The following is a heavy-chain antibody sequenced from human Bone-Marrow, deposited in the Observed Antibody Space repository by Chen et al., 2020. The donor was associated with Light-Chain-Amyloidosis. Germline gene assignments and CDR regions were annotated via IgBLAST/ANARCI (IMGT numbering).Heavy chain of an antibody. V-gene: IGHV3-30*18. CDR1: GTTLPDYG. Sequence: QVQLVESGGGVVQPGKSLRPSCGATGTTLPDYGMHWGRQSPGNGLEWVADISYDGSDTNYAHSVKGRFIISRDNSKNTVYLHMNNLRPEDTAVYFCAQDSLLVAVEGYFPYWGQGTLVTVSS. CDR3: AQDSLLVAVEGYFPY. CDR2: ISYDGSDT. J-gene: IGHJ4*02. D-gene: IGHD5-12*01.